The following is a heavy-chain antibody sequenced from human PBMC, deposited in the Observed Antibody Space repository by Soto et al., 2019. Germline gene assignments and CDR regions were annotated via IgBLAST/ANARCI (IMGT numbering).Heavy chain of an antibody. CDR1: GFTFSIYS. J-gene: IGHJ5*02. CDR3: AGTVAGTVGWFDP. CDR2: ISSSSSTI. Sequence: PGGSLRLSCAASGFTFSIYSMNWVRQAPGKGLEWVSYISSSSSTIYYADSVKGRFTISRDNAKNSLYLQMNSLRDEDTAVYYCAGTVAGTVGWFDPWGQGTLVTVSS. V-gene: IGHV3-48*02. D-gene: IGHD6-19*01.